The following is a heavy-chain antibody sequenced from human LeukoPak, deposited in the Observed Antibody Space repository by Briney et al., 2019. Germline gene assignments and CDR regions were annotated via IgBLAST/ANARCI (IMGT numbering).Heavy chain of an antibody. J-gene: IGHJ4*02. V-gene: IGHV2-70*11. CDR1: GGSISSYY. Sequence: TLSLTCTVSGGSISSYYWTWIRQPPRKGLEWLARIDWDDDKYYSTSLKTRLTISKDTSKNQVVLTMTNMDPVDTATYYCARTRRDSSGYYLDYWGQGTLVTVSS. CDR2: IDWDDDK. D-gene: IGHD3-22*01. CDR3: ARTRRDSSGYYLDY.